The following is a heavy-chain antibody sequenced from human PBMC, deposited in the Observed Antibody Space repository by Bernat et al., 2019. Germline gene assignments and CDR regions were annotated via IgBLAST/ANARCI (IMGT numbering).Heavy chain of an antibody. CDR2: IYWDDDK. J-gene: IGHJ6*02. CDR1: GFSLSTSGVG. Sequence: QITLKESGPTLVKPTQTLTLTCTFSGFSLSTSGVGVGWIRQPPGKALEWLALIYWDDDKRYSPSLKSRLTITKDTSKNQVVLTMTNMDPVDTATYYCAHRPRRGYYYYYYGMDVWGQGTTVTVSS. V-gene: IGHV2-5*02. D-gene: IGHD3-16*01. CDR3: AHRPRRGYYYYYYGMDV.